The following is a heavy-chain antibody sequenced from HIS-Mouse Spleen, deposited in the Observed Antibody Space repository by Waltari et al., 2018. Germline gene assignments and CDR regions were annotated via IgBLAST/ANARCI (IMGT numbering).Heavy chain of an antibody. D-gene: IGHD3-10*01. CDR3: AKDRDGSGSYSDY. CDR1: AFPFDAYA. CDR2: ISWDGGST. V-gene: IGHV3-43D*03. Sequence: EVQLVESGGVVVQPGGSLRLSGAPAAFPFDAYALRWSRQAPGKGLEWVSLISWDGGSTYYADSVKGRFTISRDNSKNSLYLQMNSLRAEDTALYYCAKDRDGSGSYSDYWGQGTLVTVSS. J-gene: IGHJ4*02.